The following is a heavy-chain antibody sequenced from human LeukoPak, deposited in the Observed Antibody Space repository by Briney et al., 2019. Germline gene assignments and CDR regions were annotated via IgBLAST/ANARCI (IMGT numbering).Heavy chain of an antibody. D-gene: IGHD3-9*01. J-gene: IGHJ6*04. CDR1: GFTFSSYS. V-gene: IGHV3-21*01. CDR2: ISSSSSYI. CDR3: ARDTYYDILTGPSRLDV. Sequence: GGSLRLSCAASGFTFSSYSMNWVRQAPGKGLEWVSSISSSSSYIYYADSVKGRFTISRDNAKNSLYLQMNSLRAEDTAVYYCARDTYYDILTGPSRLDVWGKGTTVTVSS.